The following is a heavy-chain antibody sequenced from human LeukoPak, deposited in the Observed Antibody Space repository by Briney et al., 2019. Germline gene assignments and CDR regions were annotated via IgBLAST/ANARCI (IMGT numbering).Heavy chain of an antibody. CDR1: GFTFNGHW. CDR2: INNDGSTT. D-gene: IGHD6-6*01. J-gene: IGHJ5*02. Sequence: GGSLRLSCAASGFTFNGHWMHWARRAPGKGLVWVSRINNDGSTTTYADSVRGRFTISRDNAKNTLFLQMNSLRAEDTAVYYCVRDRPHNWFDPWGQGTLVTVSS. CDR3: VRDRPHNWFDP. V-gene: IGHV3-74*03.